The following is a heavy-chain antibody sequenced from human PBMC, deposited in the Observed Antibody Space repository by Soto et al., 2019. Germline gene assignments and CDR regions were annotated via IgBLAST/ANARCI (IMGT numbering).Heavy chain of an antibody. CDR3: ARETGAAAGTEQKI. CDR2: IIPIFGTA. V-gene: IGHV1-69*01. CDR1: GGTFSRHA. D-gene: IGHD6-13*01. J-gene: IGHJ3*02. Sequence: QVQLVQSGAEVRKPGSSVKVSCKASGGTFSRHAISWVRQAPGQGLEWMGGIIPIFGTANHAQKFQGRVTIIADESTSTVYMELSSLRSEDTAMYYCARETGAAAGTEQKIWGQGTMVTVSS.